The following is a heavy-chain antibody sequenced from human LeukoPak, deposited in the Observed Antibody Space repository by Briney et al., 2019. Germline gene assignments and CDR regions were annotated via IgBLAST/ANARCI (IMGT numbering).Heavy chain of an antibody. D-gene: IGHD3-10*01. Sequence: SETLSLTCTVSGGSVSSGSYYWSWIRQPPGKGLEWIGYIYYSGSTNYNPSLKSRVTISVDTSKNQFSLKLSSVTAADTAVHYCARDRGSGSYFGWFDPWGQGTLVTVSS. CDR3: ARDRGSGSYFGWFDP. CDR1: GGSVSSGSYY. V-gene: IGHV4-61*01. CDR2: IYYSGST. J-gene: IGHJ5*02.